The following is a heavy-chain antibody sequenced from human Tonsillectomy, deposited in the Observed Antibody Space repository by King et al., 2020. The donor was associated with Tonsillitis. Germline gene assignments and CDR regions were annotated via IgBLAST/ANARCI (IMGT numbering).Heavy chain of an antibody. CDR2: IWYDGSDK. CDR3: AGDGERHNWNYHYYYMDV. V-gene: IGHV3-33*08. J-gene: IGHJ6*03. D-gene: IGHD1-20*01. CDR1: GFTFSNYG. Sequence: VQLVESGGGVVQPGRSLRLSCAASGFTFSNYGMHWVRQAPGKWLEWVAAIWYDGSDKYYADSVKGRFTISRDNSKNTLYRQMNSLRAEDTAVFYCAGDGERHNWNYHYYYMDVWGKGTTVTVS.